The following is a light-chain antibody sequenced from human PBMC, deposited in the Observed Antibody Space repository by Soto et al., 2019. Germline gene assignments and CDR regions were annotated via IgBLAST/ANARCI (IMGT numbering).Light chain of an antibody. Sequence: EIVMTQSTATLSVSPGERATLSCRASQSISNNLGWYQQRPGQAPRLLIYGASTRATGIPARFSGSGSGTEFTLTISSLQSEDFAVYYCQQYNNWPQAFGQGTKV. CDR3: QQYNNWPQA. J-gene: IGKJ1*01. CDR2: GAS. V-gene: IGKV3-15*01. CDR1: QSISNN.